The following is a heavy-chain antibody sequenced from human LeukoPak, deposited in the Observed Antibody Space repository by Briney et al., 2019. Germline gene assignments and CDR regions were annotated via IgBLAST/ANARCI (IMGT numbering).Heavy chain of an antibody. Sequence: PGGSLRLSCVASEFTFSSYAMSWVRQAPGKGLEWVAVISYDGSNKYYADFVKGRFTISRDNSKNTLYLQMNSLRAEDTAVYYCAKGSDYDFWSGLYYGMGVWGQGTTVTVSS. V-gene: IGHV3-30*18. CDR1: EFTFSSYA. CDR2: ISYDGSNK. CDR3: AKGSDYDFWSGLYYGMGV. D-gene: IGHD3-3*01. J-gene: IGHJ6*02.